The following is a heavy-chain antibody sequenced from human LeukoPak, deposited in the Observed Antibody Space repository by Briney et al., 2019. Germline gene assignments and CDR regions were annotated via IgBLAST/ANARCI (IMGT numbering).Heavy chain of an antibody. CDR1: GFTLSSNA. CDR3: ARDRVGGSGWYYFDY. J-gene: IGHJ4*02. D-gene: IGHD6-19*01. V-gene: IGHV3-30*04. Sequence: GRSLRLSCAASGFTLSSNAMHWVRQAPGKGLEWVALISYDGNNKYYADSVKDRFTISRDNSKNTLYLQMNSLRAEDTAVYYCARDRVGGSGWYYFDYWGQGTLVTVSS. CDR2: ISYDGNNK.